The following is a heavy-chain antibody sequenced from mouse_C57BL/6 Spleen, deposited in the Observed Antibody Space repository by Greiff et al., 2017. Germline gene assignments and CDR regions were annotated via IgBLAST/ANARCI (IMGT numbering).Heavy chain of an antibody. J-gene: IGHJ2*01. D-gene: IGHD1-2*01. Sequence: VKQSCKASGYTFTSYWMHWGKQRPRRGLEWIGRIDPSSGGTKYNEKFKSTATLTVDKPSSTAYMHLSSLTSEYSAVYYCARSTASHFDYWGQGTTLTVSS. CDR3: ARSTASHFDY. CDR1: GYTFTSYW. CDR2: IDPSSGGT. V-gene: IGHV1-72*01.